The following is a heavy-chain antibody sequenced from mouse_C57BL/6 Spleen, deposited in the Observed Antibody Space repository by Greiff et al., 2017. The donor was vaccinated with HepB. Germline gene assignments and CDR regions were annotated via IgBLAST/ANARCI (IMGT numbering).Heavy chain of an antibody. V-gene: IGHV5-4*01. CDR3: ARDWDYYFDY. CDR1: GFTFSSYA. Sequence: EVQGVESGGGLVKPGGSLKLSCAASGFTFSSYAMSWVRQTPEKRLEWVATISDGGSYTYYPDNVKGRFTISRDNAKNNLYLQMSHLKSEDTAMYYCARDWDYYFDYWGQGTTRTVSS. J-gene: IGHJ2*01. D-gene: IGHD4-1*01. CDR2: ISDGGSYT.